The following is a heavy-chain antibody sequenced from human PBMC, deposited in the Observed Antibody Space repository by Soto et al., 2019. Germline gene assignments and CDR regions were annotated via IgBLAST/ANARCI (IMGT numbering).Heavy chain of an antibody. V-gene: IGHV4-30-4*01. CDR3: ARGYSYMIFDY. J-gene: IGHJ4*02. D-gene: IGHD5-18*01. Sequence: QVQLQESGPGLVKPSQTLSLTCTVSGGSISSGDYYWSWIRQPPGKGLEWIGYIYYSGSTYYNPCRKRRVTVSVDTSKDQVSLKLSSVTAADTAVCYCARGYSYMIFDYWGQGTLVTVSS. CDR1: GGSISSGDYY. CDR2: IYYSGST.